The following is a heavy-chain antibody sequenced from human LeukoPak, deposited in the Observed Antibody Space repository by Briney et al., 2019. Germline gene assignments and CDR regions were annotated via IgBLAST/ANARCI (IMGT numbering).Heavy chain of an antibody. CDR1: GYTFTSYY. D-gene: IGHD3-22*01. V-gene: IGHV1-46*01. CDR2: INPSGGST. CDR3: ARGGYYYDSSGYYPGDMDV. J-gene: IGHJ6*03. Sequence: ASVKVSCKASGYTFTSYYMHWVRQAPGQGLEWMGIINPSGGSTSYAQKFQGRVTMTRDTSTSTVYMELSSLRSEDTAVYYGARGGYYYDSSGYYPGDMDVWGKGTTVTVSS.